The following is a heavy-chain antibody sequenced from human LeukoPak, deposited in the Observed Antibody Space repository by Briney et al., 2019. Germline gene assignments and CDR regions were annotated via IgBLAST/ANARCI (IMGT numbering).Heavy chain of an antibody. J-gene: IGHJ4*02. V-gene: IGHV4-4*09. Sequence: PSETLSLTCTVTGSSIITSYWSWLRQFPGKGLEWIGFIDSSGHTNSNPSLSGRVTISIDTSKNQFFLRLTSVTAADTAVYYCAKGFYDSRLNCNPFDFWGRGTLVTVSS. CDR3: AKGFYDSRLNCNPFDF. D-gene: IGHD5/OR15-5a*01. CDR1: GSSIITSY. CDR2: IDSSGHT.